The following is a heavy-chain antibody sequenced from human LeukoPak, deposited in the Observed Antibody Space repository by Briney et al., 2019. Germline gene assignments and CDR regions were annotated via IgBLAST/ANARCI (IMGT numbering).Heavy chain of an antibody. J-gene: IGHJ4*02. CDR3: ARDREPYYYDSSGLSI. CDR1: GYTFTSYG. V-gene: IGHV1-46*01. Sequence: RASVKVSCKASGYTFTSYGISWVRQAPGQGLEWMGIINPSGGSTSYAQKFQGRVTMTRDTSTSTVYMELSSLRSEDTAVYYCARDREPYYYDSSGLSIWGQGTLVTVSS. CDR2: INPSGGST. D-gene: IGHD3-22*01.